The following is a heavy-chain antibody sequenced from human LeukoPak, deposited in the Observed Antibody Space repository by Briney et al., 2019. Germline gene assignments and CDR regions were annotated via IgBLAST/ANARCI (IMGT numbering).Heavy chain of an antibody. J-gene: IGHJ4*02. D-gene: IGHD5-12*01. CDR1: GFTFTSSA. Sequence: SVKVSCKASGFTFTSSAVQWVRQARGQRLEWIGWIVVGSGNTNYAQKFQERVIIIRDMSTRTVYMELSSLTFEDTAVYYCAARYSGYEYPNCWGQGTLVTVSS. V-gene: IGHV1-58*01. CDR3: AARYSGYEYPNC. CDR2: IVVGSGNT.